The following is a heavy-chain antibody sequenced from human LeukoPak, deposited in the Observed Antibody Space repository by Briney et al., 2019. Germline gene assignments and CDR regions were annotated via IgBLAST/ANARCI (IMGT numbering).Heavy chain of an antibody. V-gene: IGHV3-23*01. D-gene: IGHD3-22*01. J-gene: IGHJ6*03. CDR3: AKYDNGFFYYYLDV. CDR2: ISGRGITT. CDR1: GFTFSTYG. Sequence: GGSLRLSCATSGFTFSTYGMTWVRQAPGKGLEWVAGISGRGITTAYAESVEGRFTISRDNSKNTLYVQMDSLRVEDTAVYYCAKYDNGFFYYYLDVWGKGTTVTVSS.